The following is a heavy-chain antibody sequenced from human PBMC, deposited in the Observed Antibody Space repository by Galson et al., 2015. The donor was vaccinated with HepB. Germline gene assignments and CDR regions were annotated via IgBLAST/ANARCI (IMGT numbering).Heavy chain of an antibody. CDR2: INTNTGNP. Sequence: SVKVSCKASGYTFTSYAMNWVRQAPGQGLEWMGWINTNTGNPTYAQGFTGRFVFSLDTSVSTAYLQISSLKAEDTAVYYCARGSGYSSGCGGWRYYYYYGMDVWGQGTTVTVSS. CDR3: ARGSGYSSGCGGWRYYYYYGMDV. V-gene: IGHV7-4-1*02. D-gene: IGHD6-19*01. J-gene: IGHJ6*02. CDR1: GYTFTSYA.